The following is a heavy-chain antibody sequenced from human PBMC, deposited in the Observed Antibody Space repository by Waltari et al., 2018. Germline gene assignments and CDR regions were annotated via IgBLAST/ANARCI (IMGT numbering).Heavy chain of an antibody. V-gene: IGHV3-7*01. D-gene: IGHD1-26*01. CDR2: VRRDGGDD. J-gene: IGHJ6*03. Sequence: EVQLVESGGDLVQPGGSLRLSCTASGFDFSDSRMSWVRQAQGKGLEWVANVRRDGGDDNYVGSVKGRFTVSRDNARSSVYLEMHSLRADDSAVYYCVTYPVIGGYYYMDVWGKGTTVTVSS. CDR3: VTYPVIGGYYYMDV. CDR1: GFDFSDSR.